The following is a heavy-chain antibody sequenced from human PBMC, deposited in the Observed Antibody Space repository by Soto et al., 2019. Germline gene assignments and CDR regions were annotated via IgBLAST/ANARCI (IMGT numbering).Heavy chain of an antibody. CDR3: AKHRGSGSWDYYYYYGMDV. CDR2: ISGSGGST. J-gene: IGHJ6*02. Sequence: PGGSLRLSCAASGFTFSSYARSWWRQAPGQGLEWASAISGSGGSTYYADSVKGRFTISRDNSKNTLYLQMNSLRAEDTAVYYCAKHRGSGSWDYYYYYGMDVWGQGTTVTVSS. CDR1: GFTFSSYA. V-gene: IGHV3-23*01. D-gene: IGHD3-10*01.